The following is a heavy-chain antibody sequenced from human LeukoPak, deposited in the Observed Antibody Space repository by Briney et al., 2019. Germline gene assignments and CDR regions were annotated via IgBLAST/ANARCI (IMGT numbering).Heavy chain of an antibody. D-gene: IGHD6-13*01. V-gene: IGHV3-11*01. CDR3: ARDLTIAAAGDDAFDI. Sequence: PGGSLRLPCAASGFTFSDYYMSWIRQAPGKGLEWVSYISSSGSTIYYADSVKGRFTISRDNAKNSLYLQMNSLRAEDTAVYYCARDLTIAAAGDDAFDIWGQGTMVTVSS. CDR2: ISSSGSTI. J-gene: IGHJ3*02. CDR1: GFTFSDYY.